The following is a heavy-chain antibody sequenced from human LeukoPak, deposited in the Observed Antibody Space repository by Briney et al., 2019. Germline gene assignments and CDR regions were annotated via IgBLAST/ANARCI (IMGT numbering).Heavy chain of an antibody. J-gene: IGHJ4*02. CDR3: ARGRGTMIVGADFDY. CDR2: ISINGDKT. V-gene: IGHV3-64*04. CDR1: GFTFSGHF. Sequence: SGGSLRLSCSASGFTFSGHFMHWVRQAPGKGLEYVSSISINGDKTYYADSVKGRFTISRDNAKNSLYLQMNSLRDEDTAVYYCARGRGTMIVGADFDYWGQGTPVTVSS. D-gene: IGHD3-22*01.